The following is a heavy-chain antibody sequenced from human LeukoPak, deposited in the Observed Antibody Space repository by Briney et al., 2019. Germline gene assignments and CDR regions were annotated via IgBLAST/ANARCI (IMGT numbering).Heavy chain of an antibody. D-gene: IGHD3-10*01. V-gene: IGHV4-59*02. CDR2: VNDSGATSD. CDR1: GDSVTSHG. CDR3: ARDNVGSLDF. J-gene: IGHJ4*02. Sequence: SETLSLTCSVYGDSVTSHGWSWVRQPPGKGLEWIGYVNDSGATSDNRNLTLKSRITISIDTYRYHFYLRLESATAADTALYFCARDNVGSLDFWGQGILVTV.